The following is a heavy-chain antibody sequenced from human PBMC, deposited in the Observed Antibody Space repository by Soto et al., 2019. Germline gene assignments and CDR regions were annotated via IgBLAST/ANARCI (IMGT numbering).Heavy chain of an antibody. V-gene: IGHV3-21*01. Sequence: EVQLVESGGGLVKPGGSLRLSCAASGFTFSSYSMNWDRQAPGKGLEWVSSISSSSSYIYYADSVKGRFTISRDNAKNSLYLQMNSLRAEDTAVYYCARDRTGYSSGWYGGDFDYWGQGTLVTVSS. D-gene: IGHD6-19*01. CDR2: ISSSSSYI. CDR1: GFTFSSYS. CDR3: ARDRTGYSSGWYGGDFDY. J-gene: IGHJ4*02.